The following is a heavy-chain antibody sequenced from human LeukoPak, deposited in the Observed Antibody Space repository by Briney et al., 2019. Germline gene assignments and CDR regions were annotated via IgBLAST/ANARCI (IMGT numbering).Heavy chain of an antibody. Sequence: GGSLRLSCAASGFTFSTYNMNWVRQAPGKGLQWVSYISSSSSTIYYADSVKGRFTISRGNAKNSLYLQMNSLRAEDTAVYYCARALWFGETFPAYWGQGTLVTVSS. V-gene: IGHV3-48*01. J-gene: IGHJ4*02. CDR3: ARALWFGETFPAY. D-gene: IGHD3-10*01. CDR1: GFTFSTYN. CDR2: ISSSSSTI.